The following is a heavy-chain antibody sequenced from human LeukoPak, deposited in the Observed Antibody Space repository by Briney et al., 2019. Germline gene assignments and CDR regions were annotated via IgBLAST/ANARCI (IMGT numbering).Heavy chain of an antibody. CDR3: AKGSGSGWYGWFAP. V-gene: IGHV3-23*01. CDR1: GFTFSSYA. J-gene: IGHJ5*02. CDR2: IDASGGST. Sequence: GGSLRLSCAASGFTFSSYAMSWVRQAPGKGLEWVSSIDASGGSTYYADSVKGRFTISRDNSKNTSYLQMNSLRADDTAVYYCAKGSGSGWYGWFAPWGQGTLVTVSS. D-gene: IGHD6-19*01.